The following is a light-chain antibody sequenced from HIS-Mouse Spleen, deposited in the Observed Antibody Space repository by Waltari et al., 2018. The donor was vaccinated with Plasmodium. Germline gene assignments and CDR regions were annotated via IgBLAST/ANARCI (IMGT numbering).Light chain of an antibody. J-gene: IGLJ2*01. CDR1: KLGYKY. Sequence: SYELTQPPSVSVSPGQTASITCSGDKLGYKYACWYQQKPGQSPVLVIYQDSKRPSGIPGRFSGSNSGNTATLTISGTQAMDEADYDCQAWDSSTVVFGGGTKLTVL. CDR2: QDS. CDR3: QAWDSSTVV. V-gene: IGLV3-1*01.